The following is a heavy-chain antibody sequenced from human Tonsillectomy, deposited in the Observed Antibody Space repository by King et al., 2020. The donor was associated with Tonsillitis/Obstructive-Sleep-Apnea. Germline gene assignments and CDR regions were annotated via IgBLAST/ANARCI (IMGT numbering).Heavy chain of an antibody. D-gene: IGHD3-16*01. J-gene: IGHJ4*02. V-gene: IGHV3-30*03. CDR3: ARLDD. CDR1: GFTFNKYA. Sequence: VQLVESGGGVVQPGGSLRLSCVASGFTFNKYAMHWVRQAPGKGLEWVAVVSYDGSNTYVVDSVKGRFTISRDNSKNTVYLQMNSLRGDDTAFYYCARLDDWGQRTLVTVSS. CDR2: VSYDGSNT.